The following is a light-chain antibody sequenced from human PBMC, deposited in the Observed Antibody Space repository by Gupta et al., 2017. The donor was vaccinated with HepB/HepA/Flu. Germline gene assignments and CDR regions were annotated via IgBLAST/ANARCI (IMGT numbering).Light chain of an antibody. CDR1: TSDIGGYNY. Sequence: QSALTQPAPVAGSSGQAIPILCAGTTSDIGGYNYVSWYQHHPAKAPKLIIYDVTNRPSGVSNRFSGSKSGNTASLTISGLQAEDESYYYCSSYTSTNTWLFGGGTRLTVL. V-gene: IGLV2-14*03. CDR2: DVT. J-gene: IGLJ3*02. CDR3: SSYTSTNTWL.